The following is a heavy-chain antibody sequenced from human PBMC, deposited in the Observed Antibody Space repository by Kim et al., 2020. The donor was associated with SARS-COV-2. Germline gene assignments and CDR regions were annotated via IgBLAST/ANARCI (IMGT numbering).Heavy chain of an antibody. D-gene: IGHD3-3*01. Sequence: SRVTIAEDTSKNQFSLKLSSVTAADTAVYYCARAGGNIKILGVVIIGHFDLWGRGTLVTVSS. CDR3: ARAGGNIKILGVVIIGHFDL. V-gene: IGHV4-30-2*05. J-gene: IGHJ2*01.